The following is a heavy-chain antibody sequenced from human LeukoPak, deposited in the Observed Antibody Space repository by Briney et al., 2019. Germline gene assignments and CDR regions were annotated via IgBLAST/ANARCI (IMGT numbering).Heavy chain of an antibody. D-gene: IGHD3-10*01. CDR1: GGTFSSYS. J-gene: IGHJ4*02. CDR3: ATYGSGSWGGY. Sequence: ASVKVSCKASGGTFSSYSITWVRRAPGQGLEWMGGIIPLFGTTNYAQKFQGRVTIAADESTSTAYMELSSLRSEDTAVYYCATYGSGSWGGYWGQGTLVTVSS. CDR2: IIPLFGTT. V-gene: IGHV1-69*13.